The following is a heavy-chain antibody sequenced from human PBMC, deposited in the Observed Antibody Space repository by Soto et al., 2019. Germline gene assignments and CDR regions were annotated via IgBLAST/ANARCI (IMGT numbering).Heavy chain of an antibody. D-gene: IGHD6-6*01. CDR2: INHSGST. Sequence: SETLSLTCAVYGGSFSGYYWSWIRQPPGKGLEWIGEINHSGSTNYNTSLKSRVTISVDTSKNQFSLKLSSMTAADTAVYYCAGGSSKSWFDPWGQGTLVTVSS. V-gene: IGHV4-34*01. CDR3: AGGSSKSWFDP. J-gene: IGHJ5*02. CDR1: GGSFSGYY.